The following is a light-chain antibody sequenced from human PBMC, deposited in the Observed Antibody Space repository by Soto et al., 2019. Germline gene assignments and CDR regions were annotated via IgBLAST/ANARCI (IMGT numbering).Light chain of an antibody. CDR3: CSYAGSY. Sequence: QSVLTQPRSVSGSPGQSVTISCTGTSSDVGGYNYVSWYQQHPGKAPKLMIYDVSKRPSGVPDRFSGSKSGNTASLTISGLQAEDEADYYCCSYAGSYFGTGTKVTVL. CDR2: DVS. V-gene: IGLV2-11*01. J-gene: IGLJ1*01. CDR1: SSDVGGYNY.